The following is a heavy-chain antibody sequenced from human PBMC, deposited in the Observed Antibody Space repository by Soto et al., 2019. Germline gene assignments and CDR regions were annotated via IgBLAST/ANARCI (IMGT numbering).Heavy chain of an antibody. CDR3: AKDLAARPRYYFDY. CDR1: GFTFSSYG. V-gene: IGHV3-30*18. CDR2: ISYDGSNK. D-gene: IGHD6-6*01. Sequence: GGSLRLSCAASGFTFSSYGMHWVRQAPGKGLEWVAVISYDGSNKYYADSVKGRFTISRDNSKNTLYLQMNSLRAEDTAVYYCAKDLAARPRYYFDYWGQGT. J-gene: IGHJ4*02.